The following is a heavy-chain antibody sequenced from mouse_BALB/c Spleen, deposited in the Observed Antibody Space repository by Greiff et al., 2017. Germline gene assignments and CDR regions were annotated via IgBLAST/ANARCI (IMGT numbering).Heavy chain of an antibody. Sequence: EVKLQESGPELVKPGASVKMSCKASGYTFTSYVMHWVKQKPGQGLEWIGYINPYNDGTKYNEKFKGKATLTSDKSSSTAYMELSSLTSEDSAVYYCARYGGYGNYDAMDYWGQGTSVTVAS. D-gene: IGHD2-10*02. J-gene: IGHJ4*01. CDR2: INPYNDGT. CDR1: GYTFTSYV. CDR3: ARYGGYGNYDAMDY. V-gene: IGHV1-14*01.